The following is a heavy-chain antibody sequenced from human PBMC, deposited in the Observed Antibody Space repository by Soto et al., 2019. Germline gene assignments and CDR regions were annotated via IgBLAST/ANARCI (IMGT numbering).Heavy chain of an antibody. CDR1: GFTFSSYG. V-gene: IGHV3-30*18. D-gene: IGHD3-16*01. Sequence: GGSLRLSCAASGFTFSSYGMHWVRQAPGKGLEWVAVISYDGSNKYYADSVKGRFTISRDNSKNTLYLQMNSLRAEDTAVYYCAKELMITFGGAWDYYYYMDVWGKGTTVTVSS. CDR3: AKELMITFGGAWDYYYYMDV. J-gene: IGHJ6*03. CDR2: ISYDGSNK.